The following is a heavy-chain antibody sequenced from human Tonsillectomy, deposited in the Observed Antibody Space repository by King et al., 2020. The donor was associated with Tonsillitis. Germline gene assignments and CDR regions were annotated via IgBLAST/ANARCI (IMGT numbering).Heavy chain of an antibody. CDR2: ISGRGCMT. J-gene: IGHJ4*02. CDR1: GLIFSRYA. Sequence: DVQLVESGGSLVLPGGSLSLACAGSGLIFSRYAMSWVRQAPGKGLELVSAISGRGCMTYFADSVKGRFTSSRDHSKNMLYLQMNSLRAEDTAVYYCAKGSRPIVVVPAAIVLEYWGQGTLVTVSS. D-gene: IGHD2-2*01. CDR3: AKGSRPIVVVPAAIVLEY. V-gene: IGHV3-23*04.